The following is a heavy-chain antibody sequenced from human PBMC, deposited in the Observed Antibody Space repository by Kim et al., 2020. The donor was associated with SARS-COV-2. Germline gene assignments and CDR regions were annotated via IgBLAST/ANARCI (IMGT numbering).Heavy chain of an antibody. CDR3: TREGDGFDY. J-gene: IGHJ3*01. Sequence: YAQKFRGRVTVSKDTSSDTTYMDLTGLTSDDTAIYYCTREGDGFDYWGQGTMVTVSS. V-gene: IGHV1-2*02.